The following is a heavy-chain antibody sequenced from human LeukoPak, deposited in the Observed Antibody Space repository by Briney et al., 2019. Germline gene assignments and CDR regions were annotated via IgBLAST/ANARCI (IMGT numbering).Heavy chain of an antibody. V-gene: IGHV4-4*02. CDR3: ARGQGSYGDY. Sequence: PSGTLSLTCAVSGVSISNSNWWNWVRQPPGQGLEWIGETYHSGSTNYNPSLRSRVTISVDRSKNQFALKLTSVTAADTAVYYCARGQGSYGDYWGQGTLVIVSS. CDR1: GVSISNSNW. D-gene: IGHD5-18*01. J-gene: IGHJ4*02. CDR2: TYHSGST.